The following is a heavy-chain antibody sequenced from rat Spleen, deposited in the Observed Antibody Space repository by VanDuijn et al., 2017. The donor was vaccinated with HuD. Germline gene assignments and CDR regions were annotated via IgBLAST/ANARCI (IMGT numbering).Heavy chain of an antibody. D-gene: IGHD1-4*01. Sequence: EVQLQESGPGPVEVSESLSLTCSVTGHSITSSYRWNWIRKFPGNKLEWMGYINSAGTTNYNPSLKSRISITRDTSKNQFFLQVNSVTTEDTGTYYCAAAGTRVSGFAYWGQGTLVTVSS. V-gene: IGHV3-3*01. CDR1: GHSITSSYR. CDR3: AAAGTRVSGFAY. CDR2: INSAGTT. J-gene: IGHJ3*01.